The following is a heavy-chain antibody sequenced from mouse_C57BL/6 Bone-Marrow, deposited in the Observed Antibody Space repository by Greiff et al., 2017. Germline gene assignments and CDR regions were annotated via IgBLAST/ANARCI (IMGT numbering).Heavy chain of an antibody. Sequence: QVQLQQSGPGLVKPSQSLFLTCSITGFPITSGYYWIWLRQSPGKPLEWMGYITHSGETFYNPSLQSPISITRETSKNQFFLQLNSVTTEDTAMDYCAGVYDYGGNYFDYWGQGTTLTVSS. V-gene: IGHV12-3*01. CDR1: GFPITSGYY. D-gene: IGHD2-4*01. CDR2: ITHSGET. J-gene: IGHJ2*01. CDR3: AGVYDYGGNYFDY.